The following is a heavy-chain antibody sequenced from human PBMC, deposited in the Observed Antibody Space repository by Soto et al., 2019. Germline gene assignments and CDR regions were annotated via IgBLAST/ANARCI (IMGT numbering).Heavy chain of an antibody. Sequence: GGSLRLSCAASGFTFSSYGMHWVRQAPGKGLEWVAVIWYDGSNKYYADSVKGRFTISRDNSKNTLYLQMNSLRAEDTAVYYCARDSQVGATILYGMDVWGQGTTVTVSS. J-gene: IGHJ6*02. CDR3: ARDSQVGATILYGMDV. D-gene: IGHD1-26*01. V-gene: IGHV3-33*01. CDR2: IWYDGSNK. CDR1: GFTFSSYG.